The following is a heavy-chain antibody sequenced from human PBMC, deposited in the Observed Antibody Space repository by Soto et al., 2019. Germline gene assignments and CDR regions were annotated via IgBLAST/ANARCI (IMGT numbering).Heavy chain of an antibody. Sequence: QLHLVQSGAVVKKPGASVTVSCSASGYPVTAYYMHWVRQAPGRGLEWMGGINPATGAAKYTQTCLGRVTMTEGPSTSTVFMELSVLKSAEWAVVYWARGGGVGVAGSAAFDMWGHGTLVTVSS. J-gene: IGHJ3*02. CDR1: GYPVTAYY. CDR2: INPATGAA. CDR3: ARGGGVGVAGSAAFDM. V-gene: IGHV1-2*02. D-gene: IGHD3-3*01.